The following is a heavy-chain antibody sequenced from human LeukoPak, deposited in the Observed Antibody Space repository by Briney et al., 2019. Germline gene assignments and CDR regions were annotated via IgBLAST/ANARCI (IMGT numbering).Heavy chain of an antibody. J-gene: IGHJ6*02. V-gene: IGHV3-64*02. Sequence: GGSLRLSCAASGFSFSSYVMHWVRQAPGKGLEYVSAISSNGGETYYADSVKGRFTISRDNSKNALYLQMGSLRVEDMAVYYCARGRSPRGYYYGMDVWGQGTTVTVS. CDR3: ARGRSPRGYYYGMDV. CDR1: GFSFSSYV. CDR2: ISSNGGET. D-gene: IGHD1-26*01.